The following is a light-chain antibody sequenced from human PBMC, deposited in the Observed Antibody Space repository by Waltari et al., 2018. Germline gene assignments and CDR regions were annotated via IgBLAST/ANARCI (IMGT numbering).Light chain of an antibody. Sequence: EIVLSQSTGALSLSPGERATLSCRASQGVGKYLAWYQPRPGQAPRLLLYPASVRATGIPDRFSGSGYEADFSLTFIRLEPEDFAVYYCQKYDFFPATSGQGTTVEIK. J-gene: IGKJ1*01. CDR2: PAS. V-gene: IGKV3-20*01. CDR3: QKYDFFPAT. CDR1: QGVGKY.